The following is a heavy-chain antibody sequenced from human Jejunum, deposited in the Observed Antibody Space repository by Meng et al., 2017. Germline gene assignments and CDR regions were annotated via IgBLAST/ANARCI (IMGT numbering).Heavy chain of an antibody. Sequence: QVTVQGSGPGLVKPSPPLSLTCIVSGDSISSGEYFWSWIRQPPGKGLEWIGYMDYRGSTFYNPSLKSRVTISVDTSKNQFSLKLSSVTAADTAVYFCARGELLWDYWGQGTLVTVSS. CDR3: ARGELLWDY. J-gene: IGHJ4*02. D-gene: IGHD2-2*01. CDR1: GDSISSGEYF. CDR2: MDYRGST. V-gene: IGHV4-30-4*01.